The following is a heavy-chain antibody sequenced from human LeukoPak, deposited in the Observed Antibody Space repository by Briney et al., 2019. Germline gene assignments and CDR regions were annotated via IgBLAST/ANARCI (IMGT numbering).Heavy chain of an antibody. V-gene: IGHV1-2*02. J-gene: IGHJ4*02. CDR3: ARDGIVGATTSLDY. CDR2: INPNSGGT. Sequence: ASVKVSCKASGYTFTGYYMHWVRQAPGQGLEWMGWINPNSGGTNYAQKFQGRVTMTRDTSISTAFMELSRLRSDDTAVYYCARDGIVGATTSLDYWGQGTLVTVSS. CDR1: GYTFTGYY. D-gene: IGHD1-26*01.